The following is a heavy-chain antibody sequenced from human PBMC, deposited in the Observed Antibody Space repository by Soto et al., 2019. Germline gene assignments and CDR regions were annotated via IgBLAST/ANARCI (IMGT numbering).Heavy chain of an antibody. CDR1: GYSLTELA. CDR2: FGPEDGEA. D-gene: IGHD2-21*02. V-gene: IGHV1-24*01. Sequence: QVQLVQSGAEVKKPGALVKVSCKVSGYSLTELAMHWVRQAPGKGLEWMGGFGPEDGEAIYAQNFQGRVTMTDDTSTDTAYMELSSLRSEDTAIYYCATGVTGFDYWGQGTLVTVSS. J-gene: IGHJ4*02. CDR3: ATGVTGFDY.